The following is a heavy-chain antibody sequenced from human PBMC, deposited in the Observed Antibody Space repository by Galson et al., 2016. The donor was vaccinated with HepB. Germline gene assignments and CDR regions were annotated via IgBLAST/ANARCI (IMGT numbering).Heavy chain of an antibody. CDR3: AKISVQYSYHYWGFDY. V-gene: IGHV3-30*18. J-gene: IGHJ4*02. CDR1: GFTFTNYG. Sequence: SLRLSCAASGFTFTNYGMNCLRQAPGKGLEWVAYISNDGSKRYFADSVKGRFTISRDNSKTTLYLQMNSLRVEDTAVYYCAKISVQYSYHYWGFDYWGQGTLVTVSS. D-gene: IGHD5-18*01. CDR2: ISNDGSKR.